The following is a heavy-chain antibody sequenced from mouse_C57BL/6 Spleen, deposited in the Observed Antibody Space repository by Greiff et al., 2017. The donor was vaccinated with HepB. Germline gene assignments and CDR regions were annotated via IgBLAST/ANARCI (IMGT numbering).Heavy chain of an antibody. V-gene: IGHV1-50*01. Sequence: QVQLQQSGAELVKPGASVKLSCKASGYTFTSYWMQWVKQRPGQGLEWIGEIDPSDSYTNYNQKFKGKATLTVDTSSSTAYMQLSSLTSEDSAVYYCARGIYLYAMDYWGQGTSVTVSS. CDR2: IDPSDSYT. J-gene: IGHJ4*01. CDR3: ARGIYLYAMDY. CDR1: GYTFTSYW. D-gene: IGHD5-5*01.